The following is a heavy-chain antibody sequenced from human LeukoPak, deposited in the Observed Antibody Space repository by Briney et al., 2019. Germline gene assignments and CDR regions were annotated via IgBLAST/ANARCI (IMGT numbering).Heavy chain of an antibody. Sequence: GASVKVSCKASGCTFSSYAISWVRQAPGQGLEWMGGIIPIFGTANYAQKFQGRVTITTDESTSTAYMELSSLRSDDTAVYYCAGSEYSSTSGWFDPWGQGTLVTVSS. D-gene: IGHD6-6*01. CDR2: IIPIFGTA. CDR3: AGSEYSSTSGWFDP. CDR1: GCTFSSYA. J-gene: IGHJ5*02. V-gene: IGHV1-69*05.